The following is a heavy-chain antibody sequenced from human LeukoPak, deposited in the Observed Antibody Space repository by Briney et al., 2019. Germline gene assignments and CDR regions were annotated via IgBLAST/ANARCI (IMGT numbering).Heavy chain of an antibody. CDR1: GGSIRSGGYY. D-gene: IGHD3-22*01. Sequence: SETLSLIRTFSGGSIRSGGYYWSWVRQHPGKGLEWIGYIYYSGSTYYNPSLKSRVRISVDTSKNQFSLKLSSVAAADTAVYYCARVAGYDGDAFDIWGQGTMVTVSS. CDR3: ARVAGYDGDAFDI. V-gene: IGHV4-31*03. J-gene: IGHJ3*02. CDR2: IYYSGST.